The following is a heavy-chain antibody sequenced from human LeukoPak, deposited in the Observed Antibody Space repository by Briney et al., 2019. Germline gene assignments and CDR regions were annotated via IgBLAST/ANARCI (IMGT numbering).Heavy chain of an antibody. CDR2: IKSKTDGGTT. CDR3: AKDPTGIYDFWSGYYSAF. Sequence: GGSLRLSCAASGFTFSNAWMSWVRQAPGKGLEWVGRIKSKTDGGTTDYAAPVKGRFTISRDDSKNTLYLQMNSLRAEDTAVYYCAKDPTGIYDFWSGYYSAFWGQGALVTVSS. V-gene: IGHV3-15*01. CDR1: GFTFSNAW. J-gene: IGHJ4*02. D-gene: IGHD3-3*01.